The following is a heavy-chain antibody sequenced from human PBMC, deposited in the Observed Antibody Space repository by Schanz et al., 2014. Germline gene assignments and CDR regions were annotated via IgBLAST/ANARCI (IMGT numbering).Heavy chain of an antibody. J-gene: IGHJ3*02. Sequence: EVQLVESGGGLVQPGGSLRLSCAVSGFIVRSNYMTWVRQAPGKGLVWVARINSVGRKTDYADAVTGRFTISRDNAKTTLYLQMNTTRAEDTAVYYSSSTMKLLVYCAKGHDSLDIWRQGTIVTVSS. V-gene: IGHV3-74*02. D-gene: IGHD1-26*01. CDR1: GFIVRSNY. CDR3: SSTMKLLVYCAKGHDSLDI. CDR2: INSVGRKT.